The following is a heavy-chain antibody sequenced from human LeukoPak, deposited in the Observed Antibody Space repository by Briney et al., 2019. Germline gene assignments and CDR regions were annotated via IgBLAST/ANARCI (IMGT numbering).Heavy chain of an antibody. D-gene: IGHD3-10*01. CDR3: ARASITMVRGVGFDY. V-gene: IGHV4-4*07. CDR1: GGSMNTHY. J-gene: IGHJ4*02. Sequence: SETLSLTCSVSGGSMNTHYWNWIRQPAGKGLEWIGRIYTSGSTNHNPSLKSRVTISVDTSKNQFSLKLSSVTAADTAVYYCARASITMVRGVGFDYWGQGTLVTVSS. CDR2: IYTSGST.